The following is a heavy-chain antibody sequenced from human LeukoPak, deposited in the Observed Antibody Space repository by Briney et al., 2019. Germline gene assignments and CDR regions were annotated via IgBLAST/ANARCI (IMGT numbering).Heavy chain of an antibody. CDR1: AFTFSSYA. V-gene: IGHV3-23*01. D-gene: IGHD6-19*01. Sequence: GGSLRLSCAASAFTFSSYAMSGVRQAPGKGLEWGSGVSGRGGSTYYADSVKGRFTISRDNSKNTLYLQLNSLRVEDTAEYYCAKTLRESSGREYFDLWGRGTLVTVSS. CDR3: AKTLRESSGREYFDL. CDR2: VSGRGGST. J-gene: IGHJ2*01.